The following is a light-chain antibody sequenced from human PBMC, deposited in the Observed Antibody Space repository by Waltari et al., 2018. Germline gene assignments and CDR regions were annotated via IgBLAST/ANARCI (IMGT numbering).Light chain of an antibody. Sequence: EIVLTQSPGTLSLSPGERATLSCRASQSVSRTLAWYQQKPGQAPRLLIYDASNRATGIPDRFSGSGYGTDFSLTISRLEPEDFAVYYCQKYGTIPATFGQGTKVEVK. CDR2: DAS. V-gene: IGKV3-20*01. J-gene: IGKJ1*01. CDR3: QKYGTIPAT. CDR1: QSVSRT.